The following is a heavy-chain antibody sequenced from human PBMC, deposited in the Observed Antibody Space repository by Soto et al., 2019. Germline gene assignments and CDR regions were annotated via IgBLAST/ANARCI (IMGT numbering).Heavy chain of an antibody. V-gene: IGHV3-11*06. CDR1: GFTFGDYY. J-gene: IGHJ4*02. D-gene: IGHD2-21*02. CDR3: ARDRSRVVTAFDS. Sequence: QVQLVESGGGLVKPGGSLRLSCAASGFTFGDYYLNWIRQAPGKGLEWISYISSSSSYTNYADSVKGRFTISRDNAKNTLYLEMKSMRADETAVYYCARDRSRVVTAFDSWGRGTLVTVSS. CDR2: ISSSSSYT.